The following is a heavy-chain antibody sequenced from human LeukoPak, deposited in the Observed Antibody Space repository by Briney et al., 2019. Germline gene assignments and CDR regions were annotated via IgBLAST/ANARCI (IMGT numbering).Heavy chain of an antibody. J-gene: IGHJ3*02. CDR1: GFTFSSYW. Sequence: GGSLRLSCAASGFTFSSYWMHWVRQAPGKGLVWVSRINSDGSSTSYADSVKGRFTISRDNAKNTLYLQMNSLRAEDTALYYCAKLKGKDGVRDGYETWGPGTMVTVSS. V-gene: IGHV3-74*01. CDR3: AKLKGKDGVRDGYET. D-gene: IGHD1-7*01. CDR2: INSDGSST.